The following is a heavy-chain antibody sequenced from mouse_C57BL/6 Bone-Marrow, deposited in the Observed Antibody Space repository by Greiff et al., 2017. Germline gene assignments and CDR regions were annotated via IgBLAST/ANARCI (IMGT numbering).Heavy chain of an antibody. Sequence: QVQLQQPGAELVKPGASVKLSCKASGYTFTSYWMHWVKQRPGQGLEWIGMIHPNSGSTNYNEKFKSKATLTVDKSSSTDYMQLSSLTYEDAAVYYCARLGNYQAWCAYWGQGTLVTVSA. D-gene: IGHD2-1*01. J-gene: IGHJ3*01. V-gene: IGHV1-64*01. CDR2: IHPNSGST. CDR1: GYTFTSYW. CDR3: ARLGNYQAWCAY.